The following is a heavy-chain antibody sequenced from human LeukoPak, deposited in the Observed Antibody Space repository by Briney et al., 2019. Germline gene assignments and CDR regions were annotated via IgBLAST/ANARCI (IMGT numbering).Heavy chain of an antibody. D-gene: IGHD2-2*01. CDR3: ARVEYCSSTSCYGYYYYYMDV. J-gene: IGHJ6*03. CDR2: ISGSGGST. V-gene: IGHV3-23*01. Sequence: GGSLRLSCAAFGFTFSSYAMSWVRQAPGKGLEWVSAISGSGGSTYYADSVKGRFTISRDNSKNTLYLQMNSLRAEDTAVYYCARVEYCSSTSCYGYYYYYMDVWGKGTTVTVSS. CDR1: GFTFSSYA.